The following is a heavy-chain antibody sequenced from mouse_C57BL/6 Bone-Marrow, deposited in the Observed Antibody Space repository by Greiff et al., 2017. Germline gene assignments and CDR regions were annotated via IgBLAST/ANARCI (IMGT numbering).Heavy chain of an antibody. CDR1: GYSITSGYY. D-gene: IGHD2-3*01. Sequence: ESGPGLVKPSQSLSLTCSVTGYSITSGYYWNWIRQFPGNKLEWMGYISYDGSNNYNPSLKNRISITRDTSKNQFFLKLNSVTTEDTATXYCARAGGGWLPPFAYWGQGTLVTVSA. V-gene: IGHV3-6*01. CDR3: ARAGGGWLPPFAY. CDR2: ISYDGSN. J-gene: IGHJ3*01.